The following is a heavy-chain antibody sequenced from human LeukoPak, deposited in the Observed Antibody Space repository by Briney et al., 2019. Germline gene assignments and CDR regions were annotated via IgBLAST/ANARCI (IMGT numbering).Heavy chain of an antibody. CDR2: IIPIFGTA. J-gene: IGHJ5*02. Sequence: SVKVSCKASRGTLSSYAISWVRQAAAQGLDWMGGIIPIFGTANYAQKFQGRVTITADESTSTAYMELSSLRSEDTAVYYCARSAGTGYNWFDPWGQGTLVTVSS. CDR1: RGTLSSYA. D-gene: IGHD6-13*01. V-gene: IGHV1-69*13. CDR3: ARSAGTGYNWFDP.